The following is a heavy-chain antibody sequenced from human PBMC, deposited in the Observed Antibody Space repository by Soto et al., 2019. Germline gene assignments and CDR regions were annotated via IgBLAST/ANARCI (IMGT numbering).Heavy chain of an antibody. J-gene: IGHJ4*02. V-gene: IGHV1-69*18. CDR1: GGSFSTYG. CDR3: ARTGGRLQLIAY. D-gene: IGHD5-12*01. CDR2: VIPMSRTR. Sequence: QVHLVQSGAAVKKPGSSVNISCKSSGGSFSTYGISWLRQAPGQGLEWLGTVIPMSRTRNYAQRFQGRVTITATESTNIAYMELSGLIFEDTAIYSCARTGGRLQLIAYRGQGTLLSVSS.